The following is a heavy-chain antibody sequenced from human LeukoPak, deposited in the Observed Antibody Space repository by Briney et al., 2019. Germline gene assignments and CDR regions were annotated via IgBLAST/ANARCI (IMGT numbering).Heavy chain of an antibody. Sequence: GGSLRLSCAASGFTVSSNYMNWVRQAPGKGLEWDSVIYSGGSTVYADSVKGRFTISRDNSKNTLYLQMNSLRAEDTAVYYCARDIGRWGYYYYAMDLWGQGTTVTVSS. CDR2: IYSGGST. CDR1: GFTVSSNY. V-gene: IGHV3-66*01. D-gene: IGHD5-24*01. CDR3: ARDIGRWGYYYYAMDL. J-gene: IGHJ6*02.